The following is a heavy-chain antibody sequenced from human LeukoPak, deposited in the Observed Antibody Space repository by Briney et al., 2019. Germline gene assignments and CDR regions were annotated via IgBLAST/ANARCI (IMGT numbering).Heavy chain of an antibody. CDR3: AKAQHPASYY. Sequence: GVSLRLSCAASGFTFGNFAMTWVRQAPGKGLEWVSAITGSGGGKYYADSVKGRFTISRDNSKNTLYLQMNSLRAEDTAVYYCAKAQHPASYYWGQGTLVTVSS. J-gene: IGHJ4*02. CDR2: ITGSGGGK. V-gene: IGHV3-23*01. CDR1: GFTFGNFA. D-gene: IGHD2-2*01.